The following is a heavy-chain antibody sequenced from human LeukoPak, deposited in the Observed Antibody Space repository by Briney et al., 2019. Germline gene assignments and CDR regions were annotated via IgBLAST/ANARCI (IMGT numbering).Heavy chain of an antibody. CDR1: GFTFSSYG. J-gene: IGHJ5*02. Sequence: GGSLRLSCAASGFTFSSYGMHWVRQAPGKGLEWVAVIWYDGSNKYYADSVKGRFTISRDNSKNTLYLQMNSLRAEDTAVYYCARERAEVVVAAIAYNWFDPWGQGTLVTVSS. D-gene: IGHD2-15*01. CDR3: ARERAEVVVAAIAYNWFDP. CDR2: IWYDGSNK. V-gene: IGHV3-33*01.